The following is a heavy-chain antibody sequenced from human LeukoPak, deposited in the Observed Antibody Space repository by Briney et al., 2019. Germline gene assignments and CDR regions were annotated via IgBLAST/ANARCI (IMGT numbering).Heavy chain of an antibody. Sequence: ASVKVSCKASGGTFSSYAISWVRQAPGQGLEWMGRIIPILGIANYAQKFQGRVTITADKSTSTAYMELSSLRSEDTAVYYCARYMVTGKPLDYWGQGTLVTVSS. V-gene: IGHV1-69*04. D-gene: IGHD5-18*01. J-gene: IGHJ4*02. CDR2: IIPILGIA. CDR3: ARYMVTGKPLDY. CDR1: GGTFSSYA.